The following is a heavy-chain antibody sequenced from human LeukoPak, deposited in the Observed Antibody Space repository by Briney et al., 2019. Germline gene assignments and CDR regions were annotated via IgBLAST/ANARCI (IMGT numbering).Heavy chain of an antibody. CDR3: AKVPDTMIVVVTYFDY. CDR1: GFTFSSYA. V-gene: IGHV3-23*01. Sequence: GSLRLSCAASGFTFSSYAMSWVRQAPGKGLEWVSAISGSGGSTYYADSVKGRFTISRDNSKNTLYLQMNSLRAEDTAVYYCAKVPDTMIVVVTYFDYWGQGTLVTVSS. CDR2: ISGSGGST. J-gene: IGHJ4*02. D-gene: IGHD3-22*01.